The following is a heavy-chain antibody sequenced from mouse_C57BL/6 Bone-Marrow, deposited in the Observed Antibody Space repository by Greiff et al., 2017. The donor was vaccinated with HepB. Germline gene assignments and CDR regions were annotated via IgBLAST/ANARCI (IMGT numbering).Heavy chain of an antibody. J-gene: IGHJ4*01. V-gene: IGHV1-81*01. CDR2: IYPRSGNT. Sequence: ESGAELARPGASVKLSCKASGYTFTSYGISWVKQRPGQGLEWIGEIYPRSGNTYYNEKFKGKATLTADKSSSTAYMELRRLTSEDSAVYFCARWDPYMDYWGQGTSVTVSS. CDR3: ARWDPYMDY. CDR1: GYTFTSYG. D-gene: IGHD4-1*01.